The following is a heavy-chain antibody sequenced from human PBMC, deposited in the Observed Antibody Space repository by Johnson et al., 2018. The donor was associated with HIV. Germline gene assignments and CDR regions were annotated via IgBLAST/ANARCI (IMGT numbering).Heavy chain of an antibody. CDR3: ARPLGPPLWHDAFDI. CDR2: ISWNGGST. CDR1: EFTFDDYG. D-gene: IGHD3-16*01. V-gene: IGHV3-20*04. J-gene: IGHJ3*02. Sequence: MLLVESWGGLVQPGRSLRLSCAASEFTFDDYGMNWVRQAPGKGLEWVSDISWNGGSTGYADSVKGRFTISRDNSKNTLYLQMNSLRAEDTAVYYCARPLGPPLWHDAFDIWGQGTMVTVSS.